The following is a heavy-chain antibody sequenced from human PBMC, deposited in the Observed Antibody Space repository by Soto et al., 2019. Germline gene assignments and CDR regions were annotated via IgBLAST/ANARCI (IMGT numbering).Heavy chain of an antibody. D-gene: IGHD3-22*01. Sequence: SVKVSCKASGYTYTSYGLCSARQSPGQGLEWMGWISAYNGNTNYAQKLQGRVTMTTDTSTSTAYMELRSLRSDDTAVYYCASDSSGYYYVVPPKSYYYYGMDVWGQGTTVTVSS. J-gene: IGHJ6*02. CDR2: ISAYNGNT. CDR3: ASDSSGYYYVVPPKSYYYYGMDV. V-gene: IGHV1-18*01. CDR1: GYTYTSYG.